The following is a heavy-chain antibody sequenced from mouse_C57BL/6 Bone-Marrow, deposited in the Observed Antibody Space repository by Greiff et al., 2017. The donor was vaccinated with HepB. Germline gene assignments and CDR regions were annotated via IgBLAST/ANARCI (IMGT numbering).Heavy chain of an antibody. CDR1: GFSLTSYG. D-gene: IGHD2-1*01. Sequence: VKLMESGPGLVQPSQSLSITCTVSGFSLTSYGVHWVRQSPGKGLEWLGVIWRGGSTDYNAAFMSRMSITKNNSKSQVFFKMNSLQADDTAIYYCAKGELHAMDYWGQGTSVTVSS. V-gene: IGHV2-5*01. J-gene: IGHJ4*01. CDR3: AKGELHAMDY. CDR2: IWRGGST.